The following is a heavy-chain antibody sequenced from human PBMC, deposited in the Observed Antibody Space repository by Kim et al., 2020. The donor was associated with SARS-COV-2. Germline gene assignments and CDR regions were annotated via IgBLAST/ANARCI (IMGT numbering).Heavy chain of an antibody. Sequence: SSYTNSADSVKGRFTISRDNAKNSLYLQMNSLRAEDTAIYYCARASSWYLWGQGTLVTVSS. D-gene: IGHD6-13*01. J-gene: IGHJ4*02. CDR3: ARASSWYL. V-gene: IGHV3-11*05. CDR2: SSYT.